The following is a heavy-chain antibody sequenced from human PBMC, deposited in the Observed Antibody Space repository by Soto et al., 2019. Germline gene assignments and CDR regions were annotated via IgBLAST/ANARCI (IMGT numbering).Heavy chain of an antibody. CDR3: ARVSYQEPYYYGMYV. J-gene: IGHJ6*02. V-gene: IGHV1-2*04. CDR2: INPNSGGT. Sequence: ASVKVSCKASGYTFTGYYMHWVRQAPGQGLEWMGWINPNSGGTNYAQKFQGWVTMTRDTSISTAYMELSRLRSDDTAVYYCARVSYQEPYYYGMYVWGQGTTVTVS. D-gene: IGHD2-2*01. CDR1: GYTFTGYY.